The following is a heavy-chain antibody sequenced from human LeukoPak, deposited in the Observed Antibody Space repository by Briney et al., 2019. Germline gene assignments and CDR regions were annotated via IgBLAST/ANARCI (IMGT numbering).Heavy chain of an antibody. D-gene: IGHD2/OR15-2a*01. V-gene: IGHV3-23*01. J-gene: IGHJ4*02. CDR3: AKRGEVSTYYYFES. CDR2: IGSAGGSI. CDR1: KFTFMNYV. Sequence: PGGSLRLSCTASKFTFMNYVMHWVRQAPGKGLEWLSTIGSAGGSIFYADSVKGRFTISRDNSKSTLFLQMDSLRVEDTALYYCAKRGEVSTYYYFESWGQGALVTVSS.